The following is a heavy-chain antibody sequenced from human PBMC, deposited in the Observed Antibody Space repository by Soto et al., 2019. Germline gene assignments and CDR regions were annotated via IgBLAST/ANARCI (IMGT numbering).Heavy chain of an antibody. D-gene: IGHD1-7*01. CDR1: GFTFSSSG. J-gene: IGHJ4*02. V-gene: IGHV3-23*01. CDR3: AKPAPLGAGTTRYFDY. CDR2: ISASGGST. Sequence: GGSLRLSCAASGFTFSSSGMSWVRQAPGKGLEWVSAISASGGSTYCADSVKGRFTISRDNSKNTLYLQMNSLRAEDAAIYYCAKPAPLGAGTTRYFDYWGQGALVTVSS.